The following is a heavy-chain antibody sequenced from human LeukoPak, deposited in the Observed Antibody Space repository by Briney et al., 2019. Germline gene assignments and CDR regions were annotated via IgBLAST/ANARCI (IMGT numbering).Heavy chain of an antibody. V-gene: IGHV1-69*01. Sequence: ASVKVSCKASGGTFSSYAISWVRQAPGQGLEWMGGIIPIFGTANYAQKFQGRVTITADESTSTAYMELSSLRSEDTAVYYCARDRSLGIAVTGDGRGNWFDPWGQGTLVTVSS. D-gene: IGHD6-19*01. CDR1: GGTFSSYA. CDR2: IIPIFGTA. CDR3: ARDRSLGIAVTGDGRGNWFDP. J-gene: IGHJ5*02.